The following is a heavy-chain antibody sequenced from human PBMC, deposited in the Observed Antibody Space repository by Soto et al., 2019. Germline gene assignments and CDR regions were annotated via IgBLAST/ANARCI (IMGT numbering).Heavy chain of an antibody. J-gene: IGHJ3*02. Sequence: SGPTLVNPTQTLTLTCTFSGFSLSTSGVGVGWIRQPPGKALEWLALIYCDDDKRYSPSLKSRITITKDTSKNQVVLTMTNMDPVDTATYYCAHLLLVYAIPGASDIWGQGTMVTVSS. CDR3: AHLLLVYAIPGASDI. V-gene: IGHV2-5*02. D-gene: IGHD2-8*01. CDR1: GFSLSTSGVG. CDR2: IYCDDDK.